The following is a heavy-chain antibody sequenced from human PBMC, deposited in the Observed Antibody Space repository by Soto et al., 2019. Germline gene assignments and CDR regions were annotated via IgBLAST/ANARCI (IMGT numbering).Heavy chain of an antibody. CDR2: ISYDGSNK. CDR1: GFTFSSYG. CDR3: AIHPGSARIAVAGTNY. Sequence: QVQLVESGGGVVQPGRSLRLSCAASGFTFSSYGMHWVRQAPGKGLEWVAVISYDGSNKYYADSVKGRFTISRDNSKNTLYLQMNSLRADDTAVHYCAIHPGSARIAVAGTNYWGQGTLVTVSS. V-gene: IGHV3-30*03. D-gene: IGHD6-13*01. J-gene: IGHJ4*02.